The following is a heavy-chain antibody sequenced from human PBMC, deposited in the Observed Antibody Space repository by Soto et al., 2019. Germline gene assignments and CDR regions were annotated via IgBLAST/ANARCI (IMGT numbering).Heavy chain of an antibody. CDR2: IYSGGST. Sequence: EVQLVESGGGLIQPGGSLRLSCAASGFTVSSTYMSWVRQAPGKGLEWVSVIYSGGSTYYADSVKGRFTISRDNSKNTVYLQMNGLRAEDTAVYYCARSGYSYGPLDYWGQGTLVTVSS. V-gene: IGHV3-53*01. D-gene: IGHD5-18*01. CDR1: GFTVSSTY. J-gene: IGHJ4*02. CDR3: ARSGYSYGPLDY.